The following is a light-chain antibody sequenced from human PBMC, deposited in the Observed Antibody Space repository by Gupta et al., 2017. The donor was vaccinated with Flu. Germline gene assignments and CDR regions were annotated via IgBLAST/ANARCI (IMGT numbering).Light chain of an antibody. CDR3: QQDDSTPYT. J-gene: IGKJ2*01. CDR1: QSVLYSSNNKNY. V-gene: IGKV4-1*01. CDR2: WAS. Sequence: DIVMTHSPYSLTVSLGERATINGKSSQSVLYSSNNKNYLAWYQQKPGQPPKLLIYWASTRESGVPDRFSGSGSGTDFTLTINSLQAEDVAVYYCQQDDSTPYTFGQGTKLEIK.